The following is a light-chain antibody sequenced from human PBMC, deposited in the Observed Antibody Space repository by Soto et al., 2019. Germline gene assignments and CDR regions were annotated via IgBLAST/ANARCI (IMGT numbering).Light chain of an antibody. CDR1: QGISSY. CDR3: QQYYSYPLT. J-gene: IGKJ3*01. Sequence: AIRMTQSQSSLSESTGDRVTITCRASQGISSYLAWYQQKPGKAPKLLIYAASTLQSGVPSRFSGSGSGTDFTLTISCLQSEDFATYYCQQYYSYPLTFGPGTKVDIK. CDR2: AAS. V-gene: IGKV1-8*01.